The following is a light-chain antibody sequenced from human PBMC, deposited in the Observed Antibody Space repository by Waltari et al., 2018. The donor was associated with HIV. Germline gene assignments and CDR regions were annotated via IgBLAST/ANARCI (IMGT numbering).Light chain of an antibody. V-gene: IGLV1-44*01. CDR2: SHN. CDR3: ASRDDNQNEDL. Sequence: QSVLSQPPSPSGTPGQGVTISCSGSSPNIGSTPVTWYQQPPGKAPKLLIYSHNQRPPGIPDRFYGSKSGTSASLVISGLQSEDEADYYCASRDDNQNEDLFGRGTKLTVL. CDR1: SPNIGSTP. J-gene: IGLJ2*01.